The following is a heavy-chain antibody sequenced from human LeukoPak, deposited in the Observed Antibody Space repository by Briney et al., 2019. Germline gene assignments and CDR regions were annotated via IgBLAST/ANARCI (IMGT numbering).Heavy chain of an antibody. CDR1: GFTFSSYA. D-gene: IGHD4-23*01. J-gene: IGHJ6*03. V-gene: IGHV3-23*01. Sequence: PGGSLRLSCAASGFTFSSYAMTWVRQAPGKGLEWVSSISGSGGSTYYADSVKGRFTISRDNSKNTLYLQMNSLRAEDTAVYYCAKPTNGGNSGNYYYMDVWGKGTTVTVSS. CDR2: ISGSGGST. CDR3: AKPTNGGNSGNYYYMDV.